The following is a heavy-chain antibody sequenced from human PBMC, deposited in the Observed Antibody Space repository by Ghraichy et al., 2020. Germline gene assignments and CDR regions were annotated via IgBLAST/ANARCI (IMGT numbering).Heavy chain of an antibody. V-gene: IGHV3-53*01. CDR1: GFTVSSNY. J-gene: IGHJ3*02. Sequence: GGSLRLSCAASGFTVSSNYMSWVRQAPGKGLEWVSVIYSGGSTYYADSVKGRFTISRDNSKNTLYLQMNSLRAEDTAVYYCARVGKGSGWYDSGIHAFDIWGQGTMVTVSS. D-gene: IGHD6-19*01. CDR2: IYSGGST. CDR3: ARVGKGSGWYDSGIHAFDI.